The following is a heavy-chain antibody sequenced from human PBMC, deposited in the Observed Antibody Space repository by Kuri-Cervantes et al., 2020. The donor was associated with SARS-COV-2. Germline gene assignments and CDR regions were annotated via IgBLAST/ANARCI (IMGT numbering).Heavy chain of an antibody. CDR3: ARARGLRYFDWLLYEGYYFDY. V-gene: IGHV3-9*01. CDR1: GFTFDDYA. J-gene: IGHJ4*02. CDR2: ISWNSGSI. D-gene: IGHD3-9*01. Sequence: SLKISCAASGFTFDDYAMHWVRQAPGKGLEWVSGISWNSGSIGYADSVKGRFTISRDNAKNSLYLQMNSLRAEDTAVYYCARARGLRYFDWLLYEGYYFDYWGQGTLVTVSS.